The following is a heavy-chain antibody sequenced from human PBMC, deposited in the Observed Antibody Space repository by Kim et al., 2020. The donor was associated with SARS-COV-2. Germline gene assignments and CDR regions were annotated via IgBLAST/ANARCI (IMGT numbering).Heavy chain of an antibody. Sequence: GGSLRLSCAASGFTFSSYEMNWVRQAPGKGLEWVSYISSSGSTIYYADSVKGRFTISRDNAKNSLYLQMNSLRAEDTAVYYCARDRGRDYYYGMDVWGQGTTVTVSS. J-gene: IGHJ6*02. V-gene: IGHV3-48*03. CDR3: ARDRGRDYYYGMDV. CDR1: GFTFSSYE. D-gene: IGHD3-10*01. CDR2: ISSSGSTI.